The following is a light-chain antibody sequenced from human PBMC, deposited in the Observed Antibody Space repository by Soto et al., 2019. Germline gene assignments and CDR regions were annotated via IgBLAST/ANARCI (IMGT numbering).Light chain of an antibody. CDR2: DAS. J-gene: IGKJ1*01. CDR3: QQSNNWPKT. Sequence: EIVMTQSPDILSLSPGETATLSCRASQSVGSSLAWYQQKPGQAPRLLISDASTRAAGPPARFSGSGSGTEFTLTISSLQSEDFAVYYCQQSNNWPKTFGQGTKVDIK. CDR1: QSVGSS. V-gene: IGKV3-15*01.